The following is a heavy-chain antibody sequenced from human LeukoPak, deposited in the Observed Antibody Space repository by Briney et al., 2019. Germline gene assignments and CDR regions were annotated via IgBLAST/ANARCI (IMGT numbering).Heavy chain of an antibody. CDR2: ISGSGGST. CDR3: ASSYCSGGSCYFDYYYMDV. CDR1: GFTFSTYE. Sequence: GGSLRLSCAASGFTFSTYEMNWVRQAPGKGLEWVSAISGSGGSTYYADSVKGRFTISRDNSKNTLYLQMNSLRAEDTAVYYCASSYCSGGSCYFDYYYMDVWGKGTTVTVSS. V-gene: IGHV3-23*01. J-gene: IGHJ6*03. D-gene: IGHD2-15*01.